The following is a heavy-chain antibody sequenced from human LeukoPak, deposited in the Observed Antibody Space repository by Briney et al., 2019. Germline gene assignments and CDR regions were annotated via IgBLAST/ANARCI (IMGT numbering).Heavy chain of an antibody. V-gene: IGHV3-33*01. CDR2: IWYDGSNK. Sequence: GGSLRLSCAASGFTFSSYGMHWVRQAPGKGLEWVAVIWYDGSNKYYADSVKGRFTISRDNAKNSLYLQMNSLRAEDTAVYYCARGHDSSGYLEWGQGTLVTVSS. CDR1: GFTFSSYG. D-gene: IGHD3-22*01. J-gene: IGHJ4*02. CDR3: ARGHDSSGYLE.